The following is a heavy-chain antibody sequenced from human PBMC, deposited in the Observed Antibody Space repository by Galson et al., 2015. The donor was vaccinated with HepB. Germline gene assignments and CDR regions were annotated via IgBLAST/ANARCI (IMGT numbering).Heavy chain of an antibody. D-gene: IGHD4-17*01. J-gene: IGHJ6*02. CDR3: ATVQTVTTINYYGMDV. V-gene: IGHV1-24*01. CDR1: GYTLTELS. Sequence: SVKVSCKVSGYTLTELSMHWVRQAPGKGLEWMGGFDPEDGETIYAQKFQGGVTMTEDTSTDTAYMELSSLRSEDTAVYYCATVQTVTTINYYGMDVWGQGTTVTVSS. CDR2: FDPEDGET.